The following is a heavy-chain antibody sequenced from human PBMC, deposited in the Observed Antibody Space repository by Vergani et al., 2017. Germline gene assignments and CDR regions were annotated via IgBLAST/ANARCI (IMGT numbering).Heavy chain of an antibody. V-gene: IGHV5-51*03. D-gene: IGHD5-24*01. CDR2: IYPGDSDT. J-gene: IGHJ4*02. CDR3: ARVGVPYGYNYERDYYFDY. CDR1: GYSFTSYW. Sequence: EVHLVQSGAEVKKPGESLKISCKGSGYSFTSYWIGWVRQMPGKGLEWMGIIYPGDSDTRYSPSFQGQVTISADKSISTAYLQWSSLKASDTAMYYCARVGVPYGYNYERDYYFDYWGQGTLVTVSS.